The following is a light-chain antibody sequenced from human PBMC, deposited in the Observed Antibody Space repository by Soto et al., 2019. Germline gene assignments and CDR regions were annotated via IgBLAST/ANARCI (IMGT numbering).Light chain of an antibody. Sequence: QSALTQPASVSGSPGQSITISCTGTSSDVGGYNYVSWYQQHPGKDPKLMIYDVSNRPSGVSNRFSGSKSGNTASLTISGLQAEDEADYYCSSYTSSSTYFFGTGTKLTVL. CDR3: SSYTSSSTYF. CDR2: DVS. J-gene: IGLJ1*01. V-gene: IGLV2-14*01. CDR1: SSDVGGYNY.